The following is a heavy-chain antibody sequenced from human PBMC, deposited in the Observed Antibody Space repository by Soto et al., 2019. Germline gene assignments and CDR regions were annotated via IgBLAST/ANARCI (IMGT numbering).Heavy chain of an antibody. V-gene: IGHV4-34*01. CDR2: INHSGST. CDR3: AREPSYYDSSGYGDDPDAFDY. CDR1: GGSFSGYY. J-gene: IGHJ4*01. D-gene: IGHD3-22*01. Sequence: SETLSLTCAVYGGSFSGYYWSWIRQPPGKGLEWIGEINHSGSTNYNPSLKSRVTISVDTSKNQFSLKLSSVTAADTAVYYCAREPSYYDSSGYGDDPDAFDYWGHGTLVTVSS.